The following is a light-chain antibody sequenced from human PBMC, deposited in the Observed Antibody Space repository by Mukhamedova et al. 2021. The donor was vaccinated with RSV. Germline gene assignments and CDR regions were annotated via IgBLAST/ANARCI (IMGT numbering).Light chain of an antibody. CDR2: GKN. J-gene: IGLJ2*01. Sequence: YMGKPGQAPVLVIYGKNNRPSGIPDRFSGSSSGNTASLTITGAQAEDEADYYCNSRDSSGKNLVGGGTKLTVL. V-gene: IGLV3-19*01. CDR3: NSRDSSGKNL.